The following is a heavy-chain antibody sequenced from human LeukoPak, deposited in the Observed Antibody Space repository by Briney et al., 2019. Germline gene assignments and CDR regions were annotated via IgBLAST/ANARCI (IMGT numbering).Heavy chain of an antibody. CDR1: GGTFSSYA. D-gene: IGHD1-26*01. Sequence: SVKVSCTASGGTFSSYAISWVRQAPGQGLEWMGRIITIFGTANYAQKFQGRVTITTDESTSTAYMELSSLRSEDTAVYYCARGVGATMPHYFDYWGQGTLVTVSS. CDR2: IITIFGTA. J-gene: IGHJ4*02. CDR3: ARGVGATMPHYFDY. V-gene: IGHV1-69*05.